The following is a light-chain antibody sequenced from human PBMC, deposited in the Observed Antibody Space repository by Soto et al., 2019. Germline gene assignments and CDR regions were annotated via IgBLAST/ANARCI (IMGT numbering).Light chain of an antibody. V-gene: IGKV3-11*01. CDR2: DAS. Sequence: EIVLTQSPATLSLSPGERATLSCRASQSVSSYLAWYQQKPGQAPRLLIYDASNRATGIPARFSGSGSWTNLTLPISSLEPEDFAVYYCQQRSNWPTTFGGGTKVEIK. J-gene: IGKJ4*01. CDR3: QQRSNWPTT. CDR1: QSVSSY.